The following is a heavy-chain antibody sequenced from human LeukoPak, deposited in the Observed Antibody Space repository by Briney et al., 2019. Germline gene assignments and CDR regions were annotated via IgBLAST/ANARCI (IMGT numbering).Heavy chain of an antibody. CDR3: ASYYDSSGPTFDY. D-gene: IGHD3-22*01. J-gene: IGHJ4*02. V-gene: IGHV4-30-4*01. CDR2: IYYSGTT. Sequence: SETLSLTCTVSGGSINSGDYYWSWIRQPPGKGLEWIGHIYYSGTTYYNPSLKSRVTISVDTSKNQFSLKLGSVTAADTAVYYCASYYDSSGPTFDYWGQGTPVTVSS. CDR1: GGSINSGDYY.